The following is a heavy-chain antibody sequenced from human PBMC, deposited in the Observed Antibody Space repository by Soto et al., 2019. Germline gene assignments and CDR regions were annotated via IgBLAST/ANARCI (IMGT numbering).Heavy chain of an antibody. V-gene: IGHV1-18*04. Sequence: ASVKVSCKASGYTFTSYGISWVRQAPGQGLEWMGWISAYNGNTNYAQKLQGRVTMTTDTSTSRAYMELRSLRSDDTAVYYCARERVVTVPLDYWGQGTRVTVSS. CDR1: GYTFTSYG. J-gene: IGHJ4*02. D-gene: IGHD3-3*01. CDR2: ISAYNGNT. CDR3: ARERVVTVPLDY.